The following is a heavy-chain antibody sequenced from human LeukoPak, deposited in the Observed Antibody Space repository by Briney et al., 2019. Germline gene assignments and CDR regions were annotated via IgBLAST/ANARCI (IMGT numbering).Heavy chain of an antibody. CDR2: INWNGGST. CDR1: GFTLDDYG. D-gene: IGHD3-10*01. CDR3: ARGNLYGSGSYDY. J-gene: IGHJ4*02. Sequence: PGGSLRLSCAASGFTLDDYGMSWVRQAPGKGLEWVSGINWNGGSTGYADSVKGRYTISRHNAKNSLYLQMNSLRAEDTALYHCARGNLYGSGSYDYWGQGTLVTVSS. V-gene: IGHV3-20*01.